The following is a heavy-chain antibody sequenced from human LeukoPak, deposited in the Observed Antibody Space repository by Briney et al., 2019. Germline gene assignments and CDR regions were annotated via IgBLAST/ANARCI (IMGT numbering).Heavy chain of an antibody. V-gene: IGHV4-34*01. Sequence: SETLSLTCAVYGGSFSGYYWSWIRQPPGKGLEWIGEINHSGSTNYNPSLKSRVTISVDTSKNQFSLKLSSVTAADTAVYYCVRGLYSSSSRWTYYYYYGMDVWGQGTTVTVSS. CDR3: VRGLYSSSSRWTYYYYYGMDV. J-gene: IGHJ6*02. CDR2: INHSGST. D-gene: IGHD6-6*01. CDR1: GGSFSGYY.